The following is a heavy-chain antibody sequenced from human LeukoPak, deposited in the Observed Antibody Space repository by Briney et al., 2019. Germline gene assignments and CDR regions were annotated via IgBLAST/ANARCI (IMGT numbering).Heavy chain of an antibody. CDR2: IIPIFGIA. CDR3: ASASGSYGSGSYGYYGMDV. J-gene: IGHJ6*02. D-gene: IGHD3-10*01. CDR1: GGTFSSYA. V-gene: IGHV1-69*04. Sequence: SVKVSCKASGGTFSSYAISWVRQAPGQGLEWMGRIIPIFGIANYAQKFQGRVTITADKSTSTAYMELSRLRSEDTAVYYCASASGSYGSGSYGYYGMDVWGQGTTVTVSS.